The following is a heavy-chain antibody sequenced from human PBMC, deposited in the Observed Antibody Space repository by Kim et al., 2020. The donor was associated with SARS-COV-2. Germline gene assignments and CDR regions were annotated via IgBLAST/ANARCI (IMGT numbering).Heavy chain of an antibody. CDR3: ARGGTLGPFDY. V-gene: IGHV4-59*13. Sequence: TLSLTCTVSGGSISSYYWSWIRQPPGKGLEWIGYIYYSGSTNYNPSLKSRVTISVDTSKNQFSLKLSSVTAADTAVYYCARGGTLGPFDYWGQGTLVTV. CDR1: GGSISSYY. J-gene: IGHJ4*02. CDR2: IYYSGST.